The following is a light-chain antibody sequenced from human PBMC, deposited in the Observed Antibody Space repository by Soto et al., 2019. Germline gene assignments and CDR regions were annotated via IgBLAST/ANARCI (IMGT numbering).Light chain of an antibody. CDR1: SSNIGAGYD. CDR2: GNS. CDR3: QSYDSSLSEGV. Sequence: QSVLTQPPSVSGAPGQRVTISCTGSSSNIGAGYDVHWYQQLPGTAPKLLIYGNSNRSSGVPDRFSGSKSGTSASLAITGLQAEDEADYYCQSYDSSLSEGVFGTGTKLTVL. V-gene: IGLV1-40*01. J-gene: IGLJ1*01.